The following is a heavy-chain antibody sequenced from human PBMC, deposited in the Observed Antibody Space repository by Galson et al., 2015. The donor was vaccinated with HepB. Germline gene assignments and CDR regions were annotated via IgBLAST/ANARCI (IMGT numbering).Heavy chain of an antibody. Sequence: SLRLSCAPSGFTLTNHGMHWVRQAPGKGLEWVAVIWHDGSKTIYVDSVRGRFTISRDNSENTVYLQMNSLRAEDTAVYYCARDTKMFTGIDYMVVWGKGTAVTVSS. D-gene: IGHD1-1*01. V-gene: IGHV3-33*01. CDR3: ARDTKMFTGIDYMVV. CDR1: GFTLTNHG. J-gene: IGHJ6*03. CDR2: IWHDGSKT.